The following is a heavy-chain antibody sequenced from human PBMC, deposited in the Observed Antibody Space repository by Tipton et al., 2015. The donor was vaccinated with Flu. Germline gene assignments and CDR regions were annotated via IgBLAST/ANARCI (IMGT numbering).Heavy chain of an antibody. J-gene: IGHJ4*02. D-gene: IGHD5-24*01. V-gene: IGHV4-59*01. CDR1: GGSISSYY. CDR2: IYYSGST. Sequence: TLSRTCTVSGGSISSYYWSWIRQPPGKGLEWIGYIYYSGSTNYNPSLKSRVTISLDTSKNQFSLRVNSVTAADTAVYYCATSGWRGARGSFDFWGQGTLVTVSS. CDR3: ATSGWRGARGSFDF.